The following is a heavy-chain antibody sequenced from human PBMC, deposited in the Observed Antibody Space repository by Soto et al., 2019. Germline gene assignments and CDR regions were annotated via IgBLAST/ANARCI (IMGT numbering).Heavy chain of an antibody. CDR3: ATTPPHYDFWSGYSTHADY. Sequence: QLQLQESGPGLVKPSETLSLTCTVSGGSISSSSYYWGWIRQPPGKGLEWIGSIYYSGSTYYNPSLKSRVTISVDTSKNQFSLKLSSVTAADTAVYYCATTPPHYDFWSGYSTHADYWGQGTLVTVSS. J-gene: IGHJ4*02. CDR1: GGSISSSSYY. CDR2: IYYSGST. V-gene: IGHV4-39*01. D-gene: IGHD3-3*01.